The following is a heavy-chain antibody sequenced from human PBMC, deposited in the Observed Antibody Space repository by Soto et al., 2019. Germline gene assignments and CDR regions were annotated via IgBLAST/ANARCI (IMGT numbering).Heavy chain of an antibody. CDR2: ISISGSLI. CDR1: GFTFSTSS. Sequence: GGSLRLSCAASGFTFSTSSMSWVRQAPGKGLEWVSYISISGSLIYYADSVRGRFTISRDNAKNSLFLEMNSLRAEDTAVYYSVRESIRAAGGPYWGQGTLVTVSS. V-gene: IGHV3-48*01. J-gene: IGHJ4*02. CDR3: VRESIRAAGGPY. D-gene: IGHD6-13*01.